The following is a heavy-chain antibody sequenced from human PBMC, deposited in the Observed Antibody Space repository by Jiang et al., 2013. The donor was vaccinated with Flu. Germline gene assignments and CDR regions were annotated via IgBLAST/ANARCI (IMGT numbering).Heavy chain of an antibody. CDR2: INHSGST. CDR1: GGSFSGYY. J-gene: IGHJ4*02. CDR3: ARGGYDYIWGSYRRYYFDY. D-gene: IGHD3-16*02. V-gene: IGHV4-34*01. Sequence: LLKPSETLSLTCAVYGGSFSGYYWSWIRQPPGKGLEWIGEINHSGSTNYNPSLKSRVTISVDTSKNQFSLKLSSVTAADTAVYYCARGGYDYIWGSYRRYYFDYWGQGTLVTVSS.